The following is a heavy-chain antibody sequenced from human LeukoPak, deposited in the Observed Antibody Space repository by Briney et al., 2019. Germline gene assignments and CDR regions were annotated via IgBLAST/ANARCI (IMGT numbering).Heavy chain of an antibody. V-gene: IGHV3-30*18. CDR1: GFTFSSYG. J-gene: IGHJ6*02. CDR3: AKDLVYCSGGSCYQYYYGMDV. D-gene: IGHD2-15*01. CDR2: ISYDGSNK. Sequence: GGSLRLSCAASGFTFSSYGMHWVRQAPGKGLEWVAVISYDGSNKYYADSVKGRFTISRDNSKNTLYLQMNSLRAEDTAVYYCAKDLVYCSGGSCYQYYYGMDVWGQGTTVTVSS.